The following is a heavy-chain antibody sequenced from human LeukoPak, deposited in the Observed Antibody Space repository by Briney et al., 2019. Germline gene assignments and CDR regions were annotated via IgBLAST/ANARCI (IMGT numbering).Heavy chain of an antibody. V-gene: IGHV3-23*01. CDR2: TSDRGDYT. J-gene: IGHJ4*02. CDR1: GFTFSSYS. D-gene: IGHD4/OR15-4a*01. CDR3: AKKAQYDGHYPLDY. Sequence: GGSLRLSCAASGFTFSSYSMSWVRQAPGKGLEWVSGTSDRGDYTYYADSVKGRFTISRDTSQNTLYLQMNSLRAEDTAIYFCAKKAQYDGHYPLDYWGQGTLVTVSA.